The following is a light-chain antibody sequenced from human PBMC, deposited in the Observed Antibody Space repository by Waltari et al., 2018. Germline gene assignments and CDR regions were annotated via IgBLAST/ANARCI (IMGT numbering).Light chain of an antibody. CDR2: EVT. Sequence: QSAMTQSASAAGSPGQSIPIPCPGTSSDVGSYNLVSWYQRHPGNAPKLMIYEVTKRPSGFSNRFSGSKSGNTASLTISGLRSEDEADYYCCSYAGASTSLYVFGTGTKVTVL. CDR3: CSYAGASTSLYV. V-gene: IGLV2-23*02. J-gene: IGLJ1*01. CDR1: SSDVGSYNL.